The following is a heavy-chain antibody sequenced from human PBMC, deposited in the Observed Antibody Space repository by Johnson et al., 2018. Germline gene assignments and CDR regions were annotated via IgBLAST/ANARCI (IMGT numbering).Heavy chain of an antibody. CDR1: AGIFSSHT. J-gene: IGHJ6*03. CDR3: ARGHYMDV. Sequence: QVQLVQSGAEVKKPGSSVKVSCKASAGIFSSHTINWVRQAPGQGLEWMGRIIPTLEISHYAQKFQGRVTITADKSTNTSSMELSSLRSEDTALYYCARGHYMDVWGKGTAVTVSS. V-gene: IGHV1-69*04. CDR2: IIPTLEIS.